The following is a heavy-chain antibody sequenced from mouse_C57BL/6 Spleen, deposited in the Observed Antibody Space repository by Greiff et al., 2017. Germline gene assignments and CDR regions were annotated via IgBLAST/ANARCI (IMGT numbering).Heavy chain of an antibody. CDR3: ARPFDYDGGNWYFDV. J-gene: IGHJ1*03. V-gene: IGHV5-12*01. Sequence: EVQLVESGGGLVQPGGSLKLSCAASGFTFSDYYMYWVRQTPEKRLEWVAYISNGGGSTYYPDTVKGRFTISRDNAKNTLYLQMSRLKSEDTAMYYCARPFDYDGGNWYFDVWGTGTTVTGAS. D-gene: IGHD2-4*01. CDR2: ISNGGGST. CDR1: GFTFSDYY.